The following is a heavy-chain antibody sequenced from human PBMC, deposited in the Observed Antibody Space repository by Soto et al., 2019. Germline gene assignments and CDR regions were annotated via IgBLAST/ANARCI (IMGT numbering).Heavy chain of an antibody. CDR3: AAGFYYDSSGYYPDAFDI. J-gene: IGHJ3*02. Sequence: QVQLVQSGAEVKKPGSSVKVSCKASGGTFSSYAISWVRQAPGQGREWMGGIIPIFGTANYAQKFQGRVTITADKATSTAYMELSSLRSEDTAVYYCAAGFYYDSSGYYPDAFDIWGQGTMVTVSS. CDR2: IIPIFGTA. CDR1: GGTFSSYA. D-gene: IGHD3-22*01. V-gene: IGHV1-69*06.